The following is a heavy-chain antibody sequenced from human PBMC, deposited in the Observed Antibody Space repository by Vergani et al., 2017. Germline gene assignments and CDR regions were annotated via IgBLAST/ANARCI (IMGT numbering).Heavy chain of an antibody. CDR2: IKQDGREK. D-gene: IGHD2-2*01. CDR3: ARXDVIVPAVREFFDY. CDR1: GFTFSNFW. J-gene: IGHJ4*02. Sequence: EVQLVESGGGLVQPGGSLRLSCAASGFTFSNFWMSWVRQAPGKGLEWVANIKQDGREKYYVDSVKDRFTISRDNAKNSLYLQMNSLRAEDTAVYYCARXDVIVPAVREFFDYWGQGTLVTVSS. V-gene: IGHV3-7*01.